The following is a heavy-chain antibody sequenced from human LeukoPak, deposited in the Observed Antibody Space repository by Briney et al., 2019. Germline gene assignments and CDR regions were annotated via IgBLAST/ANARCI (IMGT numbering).Heavy chain of an antibody. V-gene: IGHV3-23*01. CDR3: AKWGDYDILTGYYDSDY. Sequence: GGSLRLSCAASGFIFSNYAMSWVRQAPGKGLEWVSAIGGRDGGTYYADSVKGRFTVSRDDPKNTLYLQMNTLRAEDTAVYYCAKWGDYDILTGYYDSDYWGQGTPVTVSS. CDR1: GFIFSNYA. CDR2: IGGRDGGT. J-gene: IGHJ4*02. D-gene: IGHD3-9*01.